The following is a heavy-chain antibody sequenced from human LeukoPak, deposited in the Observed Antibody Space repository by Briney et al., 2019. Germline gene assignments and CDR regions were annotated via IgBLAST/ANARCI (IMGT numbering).Heavy chain of an antibody. Sequence: PGGSLRLSCAASGFTFSCYAMSWVRQAPGKGLEWVSAISGSGGSTYYADSVKGRFTISRDNSKNTLYLQMNSLRAEDTAVYYCAKDRSLQLVLGVWDYWGQGTLVTVSS. CDR1: GFTFSCYA. D-gene: IGHD6-13*01. J-gene: IGHJ4*02. CDR2: ISGSGGST. CDR3: AKDRSLQLVLGVWDY. V-gene: IGHV3-23*01.